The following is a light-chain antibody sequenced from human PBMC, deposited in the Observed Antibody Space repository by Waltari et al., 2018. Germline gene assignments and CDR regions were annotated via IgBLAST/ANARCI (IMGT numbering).Light chain of an antibody. CDR3: YCRDANSGTWV. V-gene: IGLV3-19*01. Sequence: STEVTQDPTASVALGQTVKIPCQGEILRDYYASWYQQMPGQAPRLVIYAENKRPSGVPDRFSGSSSGNTASLTITGAQAEDEADYYCYCRDANSGTWVFGDGTKLTVL. CDR1: ILRDYY. CDR2: AEN. J-gene: IGLJ3*02.